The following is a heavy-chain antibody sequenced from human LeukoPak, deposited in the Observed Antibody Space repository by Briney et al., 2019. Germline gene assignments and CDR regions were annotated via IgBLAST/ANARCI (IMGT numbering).Heavy chain of an antibody. V-gene: IGHV1-18*01. J-gene: IGHJ5*02. CDR3: ARAKITMPWFDP. CDR1: GYTFTSYG. Sequence: ASVKVSCKTSGYTFTSYGISWVRQAPGQGLEWMGWISAYNGNTNYAQKLQGRVTMTTDTSTSTAYMELRSLRSDDTAVYYCARAKITMPWFDPWGQGTLVTVSS. CDR2: ISAYNGNT. D-gene: IGHD3-10*01.